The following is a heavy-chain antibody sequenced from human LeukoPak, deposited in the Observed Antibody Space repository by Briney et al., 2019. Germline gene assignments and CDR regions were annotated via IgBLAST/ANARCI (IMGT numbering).Heavy chain of an antibody. Sequence: QPGGSPRLSCAASGFTFSTYWMHWVRQVPGKGLVWVSRIYTDGSSINYADSVKGRFTISRDNAKNTLYLQMNSLRAEDTAVYYCARGDWKDAFDIWGQGTRVTVSS. CDR1: GFTFSTYW. D-gene: IGHD1-1*01. CDR3: ARGDWKDAFDI. V-gene: IGHV3-74*01. J-gene: IGHJ3*02. CDR2: IYTDGSSI.